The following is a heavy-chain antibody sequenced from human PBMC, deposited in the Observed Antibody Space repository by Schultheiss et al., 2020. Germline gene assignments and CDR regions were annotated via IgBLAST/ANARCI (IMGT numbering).Heavy chain of an antibody. CDR2: IYDSTDT. J-gene: IGHJ5*02. Sequence: SQTLSLTCTVSGGSINSGEYYWTWIRQPPGKGLEWIGYIYDSTDTYYTPSLKSRLTISVDTSKNQFSLKLSSVTAADTAVYYCAREKPNWFDPWGKGTLVTVSS. CDR1: GGSINSGEYY. V-gene: IGHV4-30-4*01. CDR3: AREKPNWFDP.